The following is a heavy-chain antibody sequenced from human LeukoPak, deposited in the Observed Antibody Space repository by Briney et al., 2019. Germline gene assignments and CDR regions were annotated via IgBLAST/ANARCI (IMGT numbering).Heavy chain of an antibody. CDR3: ARGYYDSPLYGMDV. CDR1: GFTFSSYA. J-gene: IGHJ6*02. CDR2: ISYDGSNK. D-gene: IGHD3-22*01. Sequence: GRSLRLSCAASGFTFSSYAMHWVRQAPGKGLEWVAVISYDGSNKYYVDSVKGRFTISRDNSKNTLYLQMNSLRAEDTAVYYCARGYYDSPLYGMDVWGQGTTVTVSS. V-gene: IGHV3-30-3*01.